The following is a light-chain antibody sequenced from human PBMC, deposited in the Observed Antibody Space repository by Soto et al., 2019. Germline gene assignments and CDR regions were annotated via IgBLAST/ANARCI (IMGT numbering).Light chain of an antibody. J-gene: IGKJ4*01. CDR3: QQSYSFPLT. V-gene: IGKV1-39*01. CDR1: QSIGSY. Sequence: DIQMTQSPSSLSASIGDRVTITCRASQSIGSYLNWYRQKPGKAPELLIYSASSLQRGVPSRFSGSGPGTDFTLTIANLQPEDFANYYCQQSYSFPLTFGGGTQVEVK. CDR2: SAS.